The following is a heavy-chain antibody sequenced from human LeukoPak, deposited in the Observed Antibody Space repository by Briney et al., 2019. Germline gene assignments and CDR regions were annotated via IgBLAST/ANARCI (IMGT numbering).Heavy chain of an antibody. CDR2: IKQDGSKK. CDR3: TRVGYIDEGIDY. Sequence: GGSLRLSCVASGFPFSSYWMTWVRQAPGKGREWVANIKQDGSKKSYVDSVKGRFTISRDNAKNSLYLQMNSLSAEDTAIYYCTRVGYIDEGIDYWGQGTLVTVSS. D-gene: IGHD5-24*01. CDR1: GFPFSSYW. J-gene: IGHJ4*02. V-gene: IGHV3-7*04.